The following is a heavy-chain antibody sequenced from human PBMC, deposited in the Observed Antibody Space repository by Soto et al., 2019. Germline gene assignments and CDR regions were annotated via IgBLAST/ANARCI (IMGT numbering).Heavy chain of an antibody. V-gene: IGHV3-21*01. CDR1: GFTFSSYS. CDR3: ARDGTADIVVVPAAMLVDDPDYYYYGMDV. CDR2: ISSSSSYI. Sequence: PGGSLRLSCTASGFTFSSYSMNWVRQAPGKGLEWVSSISSSSSYIYYADSVKGRFTISRDNAKNSLYLQMNSLRAEDMAVYYCARDGTADIVVVPAAMLVDDPDYYYYGMDVWGQGTTVTVSS. J-gene: IGHJ6*02. D-gene: IGHD2-2*01.